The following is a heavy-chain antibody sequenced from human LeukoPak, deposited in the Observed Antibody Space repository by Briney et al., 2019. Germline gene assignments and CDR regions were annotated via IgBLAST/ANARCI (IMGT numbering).Heavy chain of an antibody. CDR3: VKASSSSPQYNWFDA. CDR1: GFTFSTYA. D-gene: IGHD6-6*01. CDR2: VSGTGGRT. V-gene: IGHV3-23*01. J-gene: IGHJ5*02. Sequence: PGGSLRLSCAASGFTFSTYAMSWVRQAPGKGLEWVSVVSGTGGRTYYADSVKGRFTISRDNSKNTLYLQMNRLRAEDTALYYCVKASSSSPQYNWFDAWGQGTLVTVSS.